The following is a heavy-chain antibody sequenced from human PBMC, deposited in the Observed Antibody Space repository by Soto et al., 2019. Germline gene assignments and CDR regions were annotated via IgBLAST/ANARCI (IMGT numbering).Heavy chain of an antibody. Sequence: EVQLVQSGAEVKKPGESLKVSCKGTGYSITSYWIGWVRQMPGKGLEWMGIIYPSDSDTRYSPSFPGQVTISADKTISTVYWQWSSLKASDTAMYYCARQGSGYLNYWCQGTLVTVSS. CDR3: ARQGSGYLNY. CDR2: IYPSDSDT. V-gene: IGHV5-51*01. J-gene: IGHJ4*02. D-gene: IGHD5-18*01. CDR1: GYSITSYW.